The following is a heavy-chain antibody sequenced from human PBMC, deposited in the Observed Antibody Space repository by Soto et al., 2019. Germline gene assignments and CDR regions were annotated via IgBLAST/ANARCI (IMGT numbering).Heavy chain of an antibody. J-gene: IGHJ5*02. V-gene: IGHV4-59*01. CDR3: ARETTMVRGVIISRNWFDP. D-gene: IGHD3-10*01. Sequence: PSETLSLTCTVSGGSISSYYWSWIRQPPGKGLEWIGYIYYSGSTNYNPSLKSRVTISVDTSKNQFSLKLSSVTAADTAVYYCARETTMVRGVIISRNWFDPWGQGTLVTVSS. CDR2: IYYSGST. CDR1: GGSISSYY.